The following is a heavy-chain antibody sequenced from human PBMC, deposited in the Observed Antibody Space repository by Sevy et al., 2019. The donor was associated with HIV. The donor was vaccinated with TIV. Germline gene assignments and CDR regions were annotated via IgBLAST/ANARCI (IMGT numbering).Heavy chain of an antibody. CDR2: IYSGGST. J-gene: IGHJ4*02. Sequence: GGSLRLSCAASGFTVSSSYMSWVRQAPGKGLEWVSVIYSGGSTYYADSVKGRFTISRDNSKNTLYLQMISLRAEDTAVYYCAGVGRPPDYDFWGGYYTGMDSAPFYFDYWGQGTLVTVSS. V-gene: IGHV3-53*01. D-gene: IGHD3-3*01. CDR1: GFTVSSSY. CDR3: AGVGRPPDYDFWGGYYTGMDSAPFYFDY.